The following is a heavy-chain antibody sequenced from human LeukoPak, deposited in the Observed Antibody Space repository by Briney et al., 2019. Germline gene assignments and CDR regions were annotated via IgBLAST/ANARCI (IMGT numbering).Heavy chain of an antibody. Sequence: GGSLRLSCAASGFTFSSYGMHWVRQAPGKGLEWVAFIRSDGSIKYYTESVKGRFTISRDNSKNTLYLQMDSLRAEDTAVYYCAKDEVFSSAWYFEYWGQGTLVTVSS. J-gene: IGHJ4*02. CDR1: GFTFSSYG. D-gene: IGHD6-19*01. CDR3: AKDEVFSSAWYFEY. CDR2: IRSDGSIK. V-gene: IGHV3-30*02.